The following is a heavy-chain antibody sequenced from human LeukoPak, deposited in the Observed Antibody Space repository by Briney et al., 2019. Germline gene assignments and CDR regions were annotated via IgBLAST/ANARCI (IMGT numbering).Heavy chain of an antibody. Sequence: LGESLKISCKGSGYTFTSYWIGWVRQMPGKGLEYMGIIHPGDPDTRYSPSFQGQVTISVDRSSTTAYLQWSRLRASDTAMYYCATHPGGLQSGFDNWGQGTLVTVSS. D-gene: IGHD5-24*01. CDR3: ATHPGGLQSGFDN. CDR1: GYTFTSYW. J-gene: IGHJ4*02. V-gene: IGHV5-51*01. CDR2: IHPGDPDT.